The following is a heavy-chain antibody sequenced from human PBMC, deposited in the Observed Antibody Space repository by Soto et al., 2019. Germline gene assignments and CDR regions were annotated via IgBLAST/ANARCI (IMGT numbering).Heavy chain of an antibody. CDR2: IYYSGST. CDR3: ARDVAALGYYYYYGMDV. J-gene: IGHJ6*02. Sequence: SETLSLTCTVSGGSISSGGYYWSWIRQHPGKGLEWIGYIYYSGSTYYNPSLKSRVTISVDTSKNQFSLKLSSVTAADTAVYYCARDVAALGYYYYYGMDVWGQGTTVTVSS. CDR1: GGSISSGGYY. D-gene: IGHD2-15*01. V-gene: IGHV4-31*03.